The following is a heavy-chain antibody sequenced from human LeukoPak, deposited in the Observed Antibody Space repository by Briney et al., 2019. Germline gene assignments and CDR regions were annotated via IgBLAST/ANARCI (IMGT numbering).Heavy chain of an antibody. CDR1: GGSFSGYY. J-gene: IGHJ6*03. Sequence: SETLSLTCAVYGGSFSGYYWSWIRQPPGKGLEWIGEINHSGSTNYNPSLKSRVTLSVDTSKNQFSLKLSSVTAEDTAVYYCARVVTIFGVVPDYYYYYMDVWGKGTTVTVSS. D-gene: IGHD3-3*01. V-gene: IGHV4-34*01. CDR3: ARVVTIFGVVPDYYYYYMDV. CDR2: INHSGST.